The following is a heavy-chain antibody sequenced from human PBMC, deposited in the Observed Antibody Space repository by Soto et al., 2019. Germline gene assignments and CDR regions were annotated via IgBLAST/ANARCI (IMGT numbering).Heavy chain of an antibody. J-gene: IGHJ6*02. CDR1: GGSISSGGYY. D-gene: IGHD5-12*01. Sequence: SETLSLTCTVSGGSISSGGYYWSWIRQHPGKGLEWIGYIYYSGSTYYNPSLQSRVTISVDTSKNQFSLKLSSVTAADTAVYYCARGPGYEAYYYYGMDVWGQGTTVTVSS. V-gene: IGHV4-31*03. CDR2: IYYSGST. CDR3: ARGPGYEAYYYYGMDV.